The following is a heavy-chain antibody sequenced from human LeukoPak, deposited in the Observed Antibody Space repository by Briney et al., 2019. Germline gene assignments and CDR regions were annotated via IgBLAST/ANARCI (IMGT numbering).Heavy chain of an antibody. Sequence: VASVKVSCKASGGTFSSYTISWVRQAPGQGLEWMGRIIPILGIANYAQKFQGRVTITADKSASTAYMELSSLRSEDTAVYYCARMKDDYGDSLRVNWGQGTLVTVSS. CDR1: GGTFSSYT. D-gene: IGHD4-17*01. CDR3: ARMKDDYGDSLRVN. J-gene: IGHJ4*02. V-gene: IGHV1-69*02. CDR2: IIPILGIA.